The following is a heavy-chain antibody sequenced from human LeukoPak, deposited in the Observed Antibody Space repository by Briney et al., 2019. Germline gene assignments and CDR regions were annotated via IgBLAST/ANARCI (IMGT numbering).Heavy chain of an antibody. J-gene: IGHJ4*02. Sequence: GASVKVSCKASGYTFTSYDINWVRQATGQGLEWMGWMNPNSGNTGYAQKFQGRVTMTRNPSISTAYMELSSLRSEDTAVYYCARVGGDTVTNRYWGQGTLVTVSS. CDR1: GYTFTSYD. V-gene: IGHV1-8*01. CDR3: ARVGGDTVTNRY. D-gene: IGHD4-17*01. CDR2: MNPNSGNT.